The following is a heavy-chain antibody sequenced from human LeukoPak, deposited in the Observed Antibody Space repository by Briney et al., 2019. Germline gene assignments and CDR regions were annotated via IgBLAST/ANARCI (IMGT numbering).Heavy chain of an antibody. Sequence: SVKVSCKASGGTFSSYAISWVRQAPGQGLEWMGGIIPIFGTANYAQKFQGRVTITADESTSTAYMELSSLRSDDTAVYYCARADLGIAAAYPWGQGTLVTVSS. D-gene: IGHD6-13*01. V-gene: IGHV1-69*01. J-gene: IGHJ5*02. CDR3: ARADLGIAAAYP. CDR1: GGTFSSYA. CDR2: IIPIFGTA.